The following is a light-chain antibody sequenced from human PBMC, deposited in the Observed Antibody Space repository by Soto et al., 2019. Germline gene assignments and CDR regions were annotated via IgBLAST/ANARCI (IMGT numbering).Light chain of an antibody. CDR2: EVS. Sequence: QSALTQPPSASGSPGQSVTISCTGTSSDVGGYNYVSWYQQHPGKAPKLMIYEVSKRPSGVPDRFSGSKSGNTASQTVSGLQAEDEADYYCQSFDSSLTGPIFGVGTKLTVL. CDR1: SSDVGGYNY. J-gene: IGLJ2*01. CDR3: QSFDSSLTGPI. V-gene: IGLV2-8*01.